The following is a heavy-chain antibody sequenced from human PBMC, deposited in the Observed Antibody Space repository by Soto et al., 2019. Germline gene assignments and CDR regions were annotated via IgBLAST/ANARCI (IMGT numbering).Heavy chain of an antibody. Sequence: QVQLVESGGGVVQPGRSLRLSCAASGFTFSSYAMHWVRQAPGKGLEWVAVISYDGSNKYYADSVKGRFTISRDNSKNTLYLQMNSLRAEDTAVYYCATSVPGLIAAAGKGGMDVW. V-gene: IGHV3-30-3*01. CDR3: ATSVPGLIAAAGKGGMDV. J-gene: IGHJ6*01. D-gene: IGHD6-13*01. CDR2: ISYDGSNK. CDR1: GFTFSSYA.